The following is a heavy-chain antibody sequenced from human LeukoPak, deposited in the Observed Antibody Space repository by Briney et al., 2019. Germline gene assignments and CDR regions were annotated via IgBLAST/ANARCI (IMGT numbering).Heavy chain of an antibody. V-gene: IGHV3-23*01. CDR1: GFTFSSYA. Sequence: GGSLRLSCAASGFTFSSYAMNWVRQAPGKGLEWVSGISGGGDTTFYADSVKGRFTISRDNSKNTLYLQMNSLRDEDSAVYYCARDQGIFDYWGQGTLVTVSS. CDR2: ISGGGDTT. J-gene: IGHJ4*02. CDR3: ARDQGIFDY.